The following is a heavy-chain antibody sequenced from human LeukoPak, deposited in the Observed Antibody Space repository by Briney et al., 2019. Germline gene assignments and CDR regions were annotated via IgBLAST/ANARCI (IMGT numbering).Heavy chain of an antibody. D-gene: IGHD1-26*01. Sequence: GGSLRLSCAASGFTFSSYGMHWVRQAPGKGLEWVAFIRYDGSNKYYADSVKGRFTISRDNSKNTLYLQMNSLRAEDTAVYYCAKITDRELRRFDYWGQGTRATVSS. CDR1: GFTFSSYG. J-gene: IGHJ4*02. CDR2: IRYDGSNK. CDR3: AKITDRELRRFDY. V-gene: IGHV3-30*02.